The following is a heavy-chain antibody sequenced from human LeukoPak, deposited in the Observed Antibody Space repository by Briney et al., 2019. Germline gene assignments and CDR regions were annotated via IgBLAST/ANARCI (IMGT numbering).Heavy chain of an antibody. CDR3: ARKNWFDP. J-gene: IGHJ5*02. CDR1: GFTFSTYV. Sequence: GGSLRLSCAASGFTFSTYVMSWVRQAPGKGLEYLSLITGNGDNTYYADSVKGRFTISRDNAKNSLYLQMNSLRAEDTAVYYCARKNWFDPWGQGTLVTVSS. CDR2: ITGNGDNT. V-gene: IGHV3-23*01.